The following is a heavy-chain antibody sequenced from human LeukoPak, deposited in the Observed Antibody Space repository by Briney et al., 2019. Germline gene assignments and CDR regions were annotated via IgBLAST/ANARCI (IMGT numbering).Heavy chain of an antibody. CDR2: ISSDSTYI. V-gene: IGHV3-21*04. J-gene: IGHJ4*02. Sequence: GGSLRLSCAASGFTFSSYSMIWVRQAPGKGLEWVSSISSDSTYIYYADSVKGRFTISRDNAENSMYLQMNSLRAEDTAVYYCAKGRPHYYDSSGYYYFDYWGQGTLVTVSS. CDR1: GFTFSSYS. CDR3: AKGRPHYYDSSGYYYFDY. D-gene: IGHD3-22*01.